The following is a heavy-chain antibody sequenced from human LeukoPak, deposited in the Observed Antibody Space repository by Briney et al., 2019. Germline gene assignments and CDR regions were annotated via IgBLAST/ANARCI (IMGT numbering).Heavy chain of an antibody. J-gene: IGHJ6*03. D-gene: IGHD2-2*01. CDR1: VNTFPTYG. Sequence: GASVTVSFTSSVNTFPTYGITWVRQAPGQGLEWMGWISTYNGNTQYAQKLQGRVTMTTDASTNTAYMELRSLRSNDTAVYYCARPAKGAYYYYYMDVWGTGTTVTVSS. CDR2: ISTYNGNT. V-gene: IGHV1-18*01. CDR3: ARPAKGAYYYYYMDV.